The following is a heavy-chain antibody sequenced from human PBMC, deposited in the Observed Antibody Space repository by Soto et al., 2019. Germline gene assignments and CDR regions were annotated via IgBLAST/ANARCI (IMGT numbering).Heavy chain of an antibody. D-gene: IGHD2-21*02. J-gene: IGHJ6*02. CDR1: GFSFSTYS. CDR3: AREETAWPLAYGLDV. CDR2: IGRRSDI. V-gene: IGHV3-21*01. Sequence: GGSLRLSCAASGFSFSTYSMHWVRQAPGKGLEWVSSIGRRSDIYYADSVKGRFTISRDNAKNSVSLQMNSLRDEDTAVYYCAREETAWPLAYGLDVWGQGATVTVSS.